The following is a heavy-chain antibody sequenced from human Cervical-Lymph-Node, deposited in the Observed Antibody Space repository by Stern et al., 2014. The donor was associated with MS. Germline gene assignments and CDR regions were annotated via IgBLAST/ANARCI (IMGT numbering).Heavy chain of an antibody. D-gene: IGHD6-6*01. CDR3: ARGDSSSPLEY. Sequence: VHLVESGGGVVQPGRSLRLSCAASGFTFSSYGMHWVRQTPGKGLGWVAVIWDDGSNKYYADSVKGRFTISRDNSENTLYLQMNSLRAEDTAVYYCARGDSSSPLEYWGQGTLVTVSS. J-gene: IGHJ4*02. CDR2: IWDDGSNK. V-gene: IGHV3-33*01. CDR1: GFTFSSYG.